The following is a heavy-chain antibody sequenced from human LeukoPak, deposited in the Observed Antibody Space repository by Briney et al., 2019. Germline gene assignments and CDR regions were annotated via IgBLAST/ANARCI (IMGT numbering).Heavy chain of an antibody. V-gene: IGHV3-23*01. D-gene: IGHD2-21*02. J-gene: IGHJ4*02. CDR2: VGSDEKT. CDR1: GFTFSGNA. CDR3: AKDLSWWVTADY. Sequence: GGSLRLSCAASGFTFSGNAMSGVRRVPRGGLEEGSGVGSDEKTHYADFVRGRFTISRDNARNTVFLQMNSLTVEDAAVYYCAKDLSWWVTADYWGQGVLVTVSS.